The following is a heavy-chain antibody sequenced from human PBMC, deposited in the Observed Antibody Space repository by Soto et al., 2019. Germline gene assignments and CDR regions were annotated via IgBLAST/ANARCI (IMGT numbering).Heavy chain of an antibody. D-gene: IGHD3-16*01. V-gene: IGHV3-30*18. Sequence: GGSLRLSCAASGFTFSSYGMHWVRQAPGKGLEWVAVISYDGSNKYYADSVKGRFTISRDNSKNTLYLQMNSLRAEDTAVYYCANCDRTRSFEPYSDYWGHGTLVTVSS. CDR3: ANCDRTRSFEPYSDY. J-gene: IGHJ4*01. CDR1: GFTFSSYG. CDR2: ISYDGSNK.